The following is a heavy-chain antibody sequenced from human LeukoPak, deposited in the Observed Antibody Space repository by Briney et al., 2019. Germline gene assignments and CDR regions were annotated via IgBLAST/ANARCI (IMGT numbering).Heavy chain of an antibody. CDR1: GGSFSGYY. V-gene: IGHV4-34*01. D-gene: IGHD6-19*01. J-gene: IGHJ4*02. CDR2: INHSGST. Sequence: SETLSLTCAVYGGSFSGYYWSWIRQPPGKGLEWIGEINHSGSTNYNPSLKSRVTISVDTSKNQFSLKLSSVTAADTAVYYCARLQQWLVLPIDYWGQGTLVTVSS. CDR3: ARLQQWLVLPIDY.